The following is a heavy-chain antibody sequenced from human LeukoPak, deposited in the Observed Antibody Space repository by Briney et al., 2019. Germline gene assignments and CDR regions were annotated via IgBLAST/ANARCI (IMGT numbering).Heavy chain of an antibody. V-gene: IGHV3-48*02. D-gene: IGHD6-19*01. CDR3: AKSGPVAGTVMRGFDY. J-gene: IGHJ4*02. CDR1: GFTFSSYG. Sequence: PGGSLRLSCAASGFTFSSYGMNWVRPAPGKGLEWISYISSSSTTIYYADSVKGRFTISRDNAKNSLYLQMNSLRDEDTAVYYCAKSGPVAGTVMRGFDYWGQGTLVTVSS. CDR2: ISSSSTTI.